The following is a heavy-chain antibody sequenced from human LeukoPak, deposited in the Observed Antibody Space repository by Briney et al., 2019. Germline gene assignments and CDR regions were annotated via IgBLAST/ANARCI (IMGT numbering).Heavy chain of an antibody. J-gene: IGHJ4*02. CDR3: ASRNYGSSFDY. D-gene: IGHD4-11*01. V-gene: IGHV4-59*01. CDR2: IYYSGST. Sequence: SETLSLTCTVSGDSISSNYWSWIRQPPGKGLEWIGYIYYSGSTFYNPSLKSRLTISVDTSKNQFSLKLSSVTAADTAVYYCASRNYGSSFDYWGQGTLVTVSS. CDR1: GDSISSNY.